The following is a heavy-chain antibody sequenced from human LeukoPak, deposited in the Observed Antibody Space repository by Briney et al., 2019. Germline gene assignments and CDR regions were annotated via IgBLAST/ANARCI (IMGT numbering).Heavy chain of an antibody. D-gene: IGHD3-22*01. Sequence: QPGGSLRLSCAASGFTFSSYEMNWVRQAPGKGLEWVSYISSSGSTIYYADSVKGRFTISRDNAKNSLYLQMNSLRAEDTAVYYCARTRYCDSSGYYFDDAFDIWGQGTMVTVSS. V-gene: IGHV3-48*03. J-gene: IGHJ3*02. CDR2: ISSSGSTI. CDR1: GFTFSSYE. CDR3: ARTRYCDSSGYYFDDAFDI.